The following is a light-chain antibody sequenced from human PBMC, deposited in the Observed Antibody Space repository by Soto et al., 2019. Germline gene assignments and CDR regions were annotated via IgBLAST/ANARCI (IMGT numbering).Light chain of an antibody. J-gene: IGLJ2*01. Sequence: QSALTQPASVSGSPGQSITISCTGTSSDVGGYNYVSWYQQHPGKAPKLMIYDVSNRPSGVSNRFSGSKSGNTASLTISGLQAEDVADYYCSSYTSSSMVFGGGTKLTVL. V-gene: IGLV2-14*01. CDR3: SSYTSSSMV. CDR2: DVS. CDR1: SSDVGGYNY.